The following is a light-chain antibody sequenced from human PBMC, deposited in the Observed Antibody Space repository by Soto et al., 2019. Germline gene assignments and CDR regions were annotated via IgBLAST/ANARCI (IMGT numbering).Light chain of an antibody. J-gene: IGKJ4*01. CDR3: LQSSNWPPVT. CDR2: DAS. V-gene: IGKV3-11*01. CDR1: QSVSSY. Sequence: EIVLTQSPATLSLSPGERATLSCRASQSVSSYLAWYQQKPGQAPRLLIYDASNMATGIPARFTGSGSGTDFTLPISTLEPEDVTIYYCLQSSNWPPVTLGGGTKVEIK.